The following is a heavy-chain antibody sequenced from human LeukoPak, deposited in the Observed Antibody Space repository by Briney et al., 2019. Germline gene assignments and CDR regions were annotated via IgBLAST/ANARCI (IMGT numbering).Heavy chain of an antibody. V-gene: IGHV1-69*05. D-gene: IGHD6-6*01. CDR2: IIPIFGTA. Sequence: SVKVSCKASGGTFSSYATSWVRQAPGQGLEWMGGIIPIFGTANYAQKFQGRVTITTDESTSTAYMELSSLRSEDTAVYYCARDVAYSSSSPEDDYWGQGTLVTVSS. CDR3: ARDVAYSSSSPEDDY. J-gene: IGHJ4*02. CDR1: GGTFSSYA.